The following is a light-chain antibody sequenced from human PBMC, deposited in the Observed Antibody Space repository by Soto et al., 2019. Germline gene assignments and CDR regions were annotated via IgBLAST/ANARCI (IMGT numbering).Light chain of an antibody. J-gene: IGKJ1*01. V-gene: IGKV1-39*01. CDR2: AAS. Sequence: DIQMTQSPSTLSASVGDRVTIICLASQTILSYLNWYQQRQGQPPKVLIYAASTLPSGVPSRFSGSGSGTDCTLTINSLQPEDFETYYGHQSYRTPWTFGQGTKVDI. CDR1: QTILSY. CDR3: HQSYRTPWT.